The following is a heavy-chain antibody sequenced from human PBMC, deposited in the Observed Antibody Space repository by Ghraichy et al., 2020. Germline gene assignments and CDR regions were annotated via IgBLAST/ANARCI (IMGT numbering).Heavy chain of an antibody. J-gene: IGHJ6*03. V-gene: IGHV4-59*01. CDR3: ARLAAAGRTYYYYYMDV. CDR1: GGFMSSYY. Sequence: SETLSLTCTVSGGFMSSYYWSWIRQPPGKGLEWIGYIYYSGSTNYNPSLKSRVTISVDTSKNQFSLKLSSVTAADTAVYYCARLAAAGRTYYYYYMDVWGKGTTVTVSS. CDR2: IYYSGST. D-gene: IGHD6-13*01.